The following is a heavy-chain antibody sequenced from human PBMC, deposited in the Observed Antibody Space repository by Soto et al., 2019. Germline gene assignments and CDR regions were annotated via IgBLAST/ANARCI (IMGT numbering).Heavy chain of an antibody. V-gene: IGHV5-51*01. J-gene: IGHJ5*02. CDR2: IYPGDSDT. D-gene: IGHD6-19*01. Sequence: PGESLKISCQTSGYDFYTSWIAWVRQMPGEGLEWMGIIYPGDSDTKYSPSFQGQVSISVDKYINTAYLQWSSLKTSDSAMYYCARDRALSGGSGRSGGWFDPWGQGTLVTVSS. CDR3: ARDRALSGGSGRSGGWFDP. CDR1: GYDFYTSW.